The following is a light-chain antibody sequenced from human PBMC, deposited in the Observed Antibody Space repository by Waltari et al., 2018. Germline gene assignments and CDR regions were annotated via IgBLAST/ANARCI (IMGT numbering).Light chain of an antibody. CDR3: QQYNDWPQT. V-gene: IGKV3-15*01. CDR1: QTVGSN. Sequence: EIVMTQSPATLSVSSGARATLSCRASQTVGSNLAWYQQKQGQAPRLLIYSASTRDTGIPPRFSGRGSGTEFTLTISSLQSEDFAVYYCQQYNDWPQTFGQGTKVEIK. J-gene: IGKJ1*01. CDR2: SAS.